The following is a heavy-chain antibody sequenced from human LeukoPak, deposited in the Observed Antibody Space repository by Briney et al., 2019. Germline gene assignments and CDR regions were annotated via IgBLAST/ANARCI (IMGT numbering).Heavy chain of an antibody. CDR1: GFTFRRYG. Sequence: GRSLRLSCTASGFTFRRYGMHWVRQAPGKGLEWVAVIWYDGSNKYYADSVKGRFTISRDNSKNTMYLQMHSLRAEDTAVYYCARSCPRSSGGSCYLAYWGQGTLVTVSS. V-gene: IGHV3-33*01. CDR2: IWYDGSNK. J-gene: IGHJ4*02. CDR3: ARSCPRSSGGSCYLAY. D-gene: IGHD2-15*01.